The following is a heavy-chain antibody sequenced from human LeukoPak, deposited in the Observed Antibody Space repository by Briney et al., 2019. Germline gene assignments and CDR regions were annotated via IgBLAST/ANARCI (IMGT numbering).Heavy chain of an antibody. CDR3: ARRGYGDYGWFDP. V-gene: IGHV4-59*08. CDR1: GGPISSYY. Sequence: PSETLSLTCTVSGGPISSYYWSWIRQPPGKGLEWIGYIYYSGSTNYNPSLKSRVTISVDTSKNQFSLKLSSVTAADTAVYYCARRGYGDYGWFDPWGQGTLVTVSS. CDR2: IYYSGST. D-gene: IGHD4-17*01. J-gene: IGHJ5*02.